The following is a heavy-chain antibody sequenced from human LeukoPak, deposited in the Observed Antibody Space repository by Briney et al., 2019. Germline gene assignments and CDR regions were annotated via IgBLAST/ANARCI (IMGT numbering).Heavy chain of an antibody. CDR3: ARAYGSGSYYNLKDY. CDR1: GFTFSSYS. D-gene: IGHD3-10*01. CDR2: ISSSGSYI. Sequence: GGSLRLSCAASGFTFSSYSMNWVRQAPGKGLEWVSSISSSGSYIYYADSVKGRFTISRDNAKNSLYLQMNSLRAEDTAVYYCARAYGSGSYYNLKDYWGQGTLVTVSS. V-gene: IGHV3-21*01. J-gene: IGHJ4*02.